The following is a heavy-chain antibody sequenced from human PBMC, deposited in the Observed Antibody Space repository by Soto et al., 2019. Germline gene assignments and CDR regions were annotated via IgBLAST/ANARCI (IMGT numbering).Heavy chain of an antibody. CDR2: INPATGAA. CDR3: ARGGGVGVAGSAAFDM. Sequence: QLHLVQSGAVVKKPGASVTVSCSASGYPVTAYYMHWVRQAPGRGLEWMGGINPATGAAKYTQTCQGRGTMTRETSTSTVFMELSGPTSEDTAVFYCARGGGVGVAGSAAFDMWGQGTLVTVSS. CDR1: GYPVTAYY. D-gene: IGHD3-3*01. V-gene: IGHV1-2*02. J-gene: IGHJ3*02.